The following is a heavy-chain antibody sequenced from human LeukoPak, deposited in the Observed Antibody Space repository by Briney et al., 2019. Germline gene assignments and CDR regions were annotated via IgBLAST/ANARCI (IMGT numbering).Heavy chain of an antibody. CDR3: AKDFPHYYEVPHGMDV. CDR1: GFGFGQYE. V-gene: IGHV3-48*03. J-gene: IGHJ6*02. Sequence: GGSLRLSCAASGFGFGQYEMNWVRQAPGKGLEWIAYISVRAGTIYYGDSAEGRFTVSRDDAKNSLYLQMNGLRVEDTAIYYCAKDFPHYYEVPHGMDVWGQGTTVTV. CDR2: ISVRAGTI. D-gene: IGHD3-22*01.